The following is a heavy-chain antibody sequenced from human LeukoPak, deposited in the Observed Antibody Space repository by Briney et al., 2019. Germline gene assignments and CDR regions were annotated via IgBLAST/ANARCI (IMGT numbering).Heavy chain of an antibody. CDR1: GGTFISYA. CDR3: AISGYGSLGGLDY. CDR2: IIPIFGTA. Sequence: ASVKVSCKASGGTFISYAISWVRQAPGQGLEWMGRIIPIFGTANYAQKFQGRVTITTDESTSTAYMELSSLRSEDTAVYYCAISGYGSLGGLDYRGQGTLVTVSS. V-gene: IGHV1-69*05. J-gene: IGHJ4*02. D-gene: IGHD3-10*01.